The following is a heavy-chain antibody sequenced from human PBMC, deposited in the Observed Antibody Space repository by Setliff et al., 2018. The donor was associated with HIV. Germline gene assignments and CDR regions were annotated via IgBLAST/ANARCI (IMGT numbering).Heavy chain of an antibody. CDR1: GFTLSPYA. D-gene: IGHD1-26*01. V-gene: IGHV3-21*01. CDR2: VSGGVDTT. CDR3: ARPTNIDTLYYGSQTFYMYYYGLDV. J-gene: IGHJ6*02. Sequence: GGSLRLSCAASGFTLSPYAINWVRQVPGKGLEWISAVSGGVDTTYYADSVKGRFTISRDNAKNSLYLQMNSLRAEDTAVYYCARPTNIDTLYYGSQTFYMYYYGLDVWGQGTTVTVS.